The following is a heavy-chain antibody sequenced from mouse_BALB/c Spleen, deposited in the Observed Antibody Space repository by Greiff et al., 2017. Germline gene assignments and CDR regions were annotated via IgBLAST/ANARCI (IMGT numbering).Heavy chain of an antibody. V-gene: IGHV5-17*02. J-gene: IGHJ4*01. CDR2: ISSGSSTI. CDR1: GFTFSSFG. CDR3: ARGEGGMDY. Sequence: EVKLVESGGGLVQPGGSRKLSCAASGFTFSSFGMHWVRQAPEKGLEWVAYISSGSSTIYYADTVKGRFTISRDNPKNTLFLQMTSLRSEDTAMYYCARGEGGMDYWGQGTSVTVSS.